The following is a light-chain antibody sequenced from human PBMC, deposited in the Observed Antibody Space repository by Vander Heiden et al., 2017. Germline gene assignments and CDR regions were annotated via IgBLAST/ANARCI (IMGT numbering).Light chain of an antibody. CDR2: KAS. CDR1: QSISSW. CDR3: QQYNSYSIT. Sequence: DIQMTQSPSTLSASVGDRGTITCRARQSISSWLAWYQQKPGKAPKLLIYKASSLESGVPSRFSGSGSVTEFTLTISSLQPDDFATYYCQQYNSYSITFGQGTRLEIK. J-gene: IGKJ5*01. V-gene: IGKV1-5*03.